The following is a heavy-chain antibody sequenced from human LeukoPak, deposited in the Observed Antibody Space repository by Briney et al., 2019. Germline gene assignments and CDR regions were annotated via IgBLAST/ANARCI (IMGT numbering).Heavy chain of an antibody. D-gene: IGHD6-19*01. CDR3: ARDRGYDGSGWYLTYYYYYGMDV. Sequence: EASVKVSCKASGYSFTDYYMHWMRQAPGQGLEWMGWISAYNGNTNYAQKLQGRVTMTADTSTSTAYMELRSLRSDDTAVYYCARDRGYDGSGWYLTYYYYYGMDVWGQGTTVTVSS. CDR2: ISAYNGNT. CDR1: GYSFTDYY. V-gene: IGHV1-18*04. J-gene: IGHJ6*02.